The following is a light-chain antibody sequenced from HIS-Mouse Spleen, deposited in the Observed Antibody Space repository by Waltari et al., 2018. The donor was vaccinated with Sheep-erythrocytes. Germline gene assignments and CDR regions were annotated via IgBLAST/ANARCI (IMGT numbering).Light chain of an antibody. J-gene: IGKJ1*01. CDR3: SQSSSLPWT. Sequence: EIVLTQSPDFQSVTPKEKVTITCRASQSIGSSLHWYQQKPDQSPKLLIKYASQSFAGVPCGFSGSGSGTDFTLTINSLEAEDAATYYWSQSSSLPWTFGQGTKVEIK. CDR1: QSIGSS. V-gene: IGKV6-21*01. CDR2: YAS.